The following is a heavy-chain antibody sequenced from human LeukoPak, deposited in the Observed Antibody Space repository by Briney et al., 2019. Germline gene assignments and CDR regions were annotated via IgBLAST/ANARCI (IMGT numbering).Heavy chain of an antibody. V-gene: IGHV4-61*02. CDR2: IYTSGST. CDR3: ASYSSSTGDAFDI. J-gene: IGHJ3*02. D-gene: IGHD6-6*01. CDR1: GGSISSGSYY. Sequence: SETLSLTCTVSGGSISSGSYYWSWIRQPAGKGLEWIGRIYTSGSTNYNPSLKSRVTISVDTSKNRFSLKLSSVTAADTAVYYCASYSSSTGDAFDIWGQGTMVTVSS.